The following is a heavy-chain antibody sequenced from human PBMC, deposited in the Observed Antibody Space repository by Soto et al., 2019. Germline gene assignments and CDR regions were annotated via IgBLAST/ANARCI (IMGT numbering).Heavy chain of an antibody. Sequence: QVQLVQSGAEVKKPGASVKVSCKASGYTFTSYGISWVRQAPGQGLEWMGWISAYNGNTNYAQKLQGRVTMTTDTXXRTAYRGLRSLRSADAAVYYCARLWGYGDYGEMGYWGQGTLVTVSS. CDR1: GYTFTSYG. CDR2: ISAYNGNT. CDR3: ARLWGYGDYGEMGY. D-gene: IGHD4-17*01. V-gene: IGHV1-18*01. J-gene: IGHJ4*02.